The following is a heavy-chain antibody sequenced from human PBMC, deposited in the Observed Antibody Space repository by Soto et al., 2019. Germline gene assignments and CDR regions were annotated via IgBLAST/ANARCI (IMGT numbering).Heavy chain of an antibody. Sequence: GGSLRLSCAASEFTFSTYWMHWVRQPPGKGLVWVSRINPDGSHTDHADSVKGRFTTSRDNSKNTLYLEMGSLRAEDTAVYYCAKDLNDCSGDICYGALDYWGQGILVTVSS. D-gene: IGHD2-15*01. V-gene: IGHV3-74*01. CDR1: EFTFSTYW. CDR2: INPDGSHT. CDR3: AKDLNDCSGDICYGALDY. J-gene: IGHJ4*02.